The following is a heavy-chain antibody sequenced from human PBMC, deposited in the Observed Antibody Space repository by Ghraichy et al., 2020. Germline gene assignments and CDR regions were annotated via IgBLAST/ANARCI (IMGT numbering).Heavy chain of an antibody. D-gene: IGHD2-15*01. CDR3: ARFGEGGYCSGDDCEEIDY. J-gene: IGHJ4*02. CDR1: RANVCTPV. CDR2: INPNTGDT. V-gene: IGHV1-8*01. Sequence: ASVKVSCKIGRANVCTPVTSFERVSRLQRQERMGWINPNTGDTGYAQRFQGRVTMTRKTSIRTAYMELNSLGSEDTAVYSCARFGEGGYCSGDDCEEIDYWGQGTLFIVSS.